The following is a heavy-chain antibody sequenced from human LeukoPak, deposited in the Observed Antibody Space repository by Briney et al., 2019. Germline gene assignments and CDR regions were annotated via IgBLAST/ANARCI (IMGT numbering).Heavy chain of an antibody. J-gene: IGHJ4*02. CDR1: GGSISSYY. Sequence: ASETLSLTCTVSGGSISSYYWSWIRQPPGKGLEWIGYIYYSGSTNYNPSLKSRVTISVDTSKNQFSLKLSSVTAADTAVYYCARHSSSWYGDFDYWGQGTLVTVSS. D-gene: IGHD6-13*01. V-gene: IGHV4-59*08. CDR2: IYYSGST. CDR3: ARHSSSWYGDFDY.